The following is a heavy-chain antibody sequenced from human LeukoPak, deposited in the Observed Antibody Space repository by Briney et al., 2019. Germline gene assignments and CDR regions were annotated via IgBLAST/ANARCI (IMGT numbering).Heavy chain of an antibody. Sequence: GGSLRLSCAASGFTFSSYGMHWVRQAPGKGLEWVAVISYDGSNKYYADSVKGRFTISRDNSKNTLYLQMNSLRAEDTAVYYCAKDNDYWGQGNLVTVSS. CDR1: GFTFSSYG. J-gene: IGHJ4*02. CDR3: AKDNDY. V-gene: IGHV3-30*18. CDR2: ISYDGSNK.